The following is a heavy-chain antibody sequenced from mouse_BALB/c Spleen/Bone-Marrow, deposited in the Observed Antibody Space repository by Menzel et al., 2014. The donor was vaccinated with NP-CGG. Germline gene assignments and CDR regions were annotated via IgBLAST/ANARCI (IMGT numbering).Heavy chain of an antibody. CDR3: STMITTPYALDY. D-gene: IGHD2-4*01. V-gene: IGHV5-12*01. Sequence: EVMLVESGGGSVQPGGSLKLSCAASGFTFSDYYMYWVRQTPEKRLEWVAYISNGGGSTYYPDTIKGRFTISRDNAKNTLFLRMSRLKSEDTAVYFCSTMITTPYALDYWGQGTSVTVSS. J-gene: IGHJ4*01. CDR2: ISNGGGST. CDR1: GFTFSDYY.